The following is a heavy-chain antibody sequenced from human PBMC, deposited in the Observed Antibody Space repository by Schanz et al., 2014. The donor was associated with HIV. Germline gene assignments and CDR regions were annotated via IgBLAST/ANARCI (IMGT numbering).Heavy chain of an antibody. CDR1: GFIFRTHG. CDR2: IWYDGSYK. J-gene: IGHJ4*02. D-gene: IGHD4-17*01. CDR3: ATAAVTDYSDN. Sequence: QVQLVETGGGVVQPGRSLRLSCAASGFIFRTHGMHWVRQAPGKGLEWAAVIWYDGSYKYYADSVKGRFTISRDNSKNTLYLQMNSLRGEDTAVYYCATAAVTDYSDNWGQGTLVTVSS. V-gene: IGHV3-33*08.